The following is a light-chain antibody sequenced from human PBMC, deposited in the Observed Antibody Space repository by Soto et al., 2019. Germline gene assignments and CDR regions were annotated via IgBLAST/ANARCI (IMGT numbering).Light chain of an antibody. CDR2: DVS. V-gene: IGLV2-11*01. CDR1: SSDIGGYNY. CDR3: CSYAGNYYV. Sequence: QSALTQPRSVSGSPGQSVTISCTGTSSDIGGYNYVSWYQQHPDKAPKLMIYDVSKRPSGVPDRFSGSKSGNTASLTISGLHAEDEADYYCCSYAGNYYVFGTGSKLTVL. J-gene: IGLJ1*01.